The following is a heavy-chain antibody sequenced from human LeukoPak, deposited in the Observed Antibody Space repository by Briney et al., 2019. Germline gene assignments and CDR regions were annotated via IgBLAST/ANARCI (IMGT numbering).Heavy chain of an antibody. CDR1: GFNVSNNY. Sequence: GGSLRLSCAASGFNVSNNYMNWVRHAPAKGLEWGSAIFSSGPTYYPDSVKGRFTISRDTSKNALYLQMNSLRAEDTDVYYCAISGLGFGEFRGLDYWGQGTLVTVSS. V-gene: IGHV3-53*01. CDR2: IFSSGPT. CDR3: AISGLGFGEFRGLDY. J-gene: IGHJ4*02. D-gene: IGHD3-10*01.